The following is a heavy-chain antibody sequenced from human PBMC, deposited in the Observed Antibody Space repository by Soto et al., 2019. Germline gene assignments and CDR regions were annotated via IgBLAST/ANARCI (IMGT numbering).Heavy chain of an antibody. Sequence: QVQLVQSVAEVKKPGASVKVSCTASGYTFTSYGISWVRQAPGQGLEWMGWISAYNGNTNYAQKLQGRVTMTTDTSTSTASMELRSLRSDDTAVYYCASSLSVGYGLEGESDWGQGTLVTVSS. V-gene: IGHV1-18*01. D-gene: IGHD5-18*01. J-gene: IGHJ4*02. CDR2: ISAYNGNT. CDR1: GYTFTSYG. CDR3: ASSLSVGYGLEGESD.